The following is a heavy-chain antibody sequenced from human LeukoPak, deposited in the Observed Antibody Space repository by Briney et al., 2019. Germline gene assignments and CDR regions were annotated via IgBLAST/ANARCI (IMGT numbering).Heavy chain of an antibody. J-gene: IGHJ6*03. V-gene: IGHV1-69*13. CDR3: ARSRYYYYYMDV. CDR2: IIPIFGTA. CDR1: GGTSSSYA. Sequence: ASVKVSCKASGGTSSSYAISWVRQAPGQGLEWMGGIIPIFGTANYAQKFQGRVTITADESTSTAYMELSSLRSEDTAVYYCARSRYYYYYMDVWGKGTTLTVSS.